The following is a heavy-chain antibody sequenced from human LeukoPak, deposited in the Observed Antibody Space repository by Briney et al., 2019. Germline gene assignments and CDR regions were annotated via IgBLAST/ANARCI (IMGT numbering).Heavy chain of an antibody. CDR2: TYYRSKWYN. D-gene: IGHD1-26*01. Sequence: SQTLSLTCAISGDSVSGSSITWNWIRQSPSRGLEWLGRTYYRSKWYNDYALSVKSRMTINRDTSKNPFSLQVNSVTPEDTAVYYCAREGSGSYSLDFWGQGTLVTVSS. V-gene: IGHV6-1*01. CDR3: AREGSGSYSLDF. CDR1: GDSVSGSSIT. J-gene: IGHJ4*02.